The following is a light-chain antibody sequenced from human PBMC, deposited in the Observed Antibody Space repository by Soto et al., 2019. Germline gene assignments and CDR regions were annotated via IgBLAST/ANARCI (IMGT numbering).Light chain of an antibody. CDR2: KIS. CDR1: QSLVHRDGNTY. CDR3: MQATQSPWT. V-gene: IGKV2-24*01. Sequence: DIVMTQTPLSSPVTLGQPASISCTSSQSLVHRDGNTYLSWLHQRPGQPPRLLIYKISDRLSGVPDRFSGSGTWTDFTLTISRVEVEDVGVYYCMQATQSPWTFGQGTKVAI. J-gene: IGKJ1*01.